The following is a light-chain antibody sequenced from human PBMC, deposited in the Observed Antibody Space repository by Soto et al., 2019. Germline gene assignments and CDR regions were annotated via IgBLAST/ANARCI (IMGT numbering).Light chain of an antibody. CDR3: QQYNSYWWT. CDR1: QSLNNW. Sequence: DIQMTQFPSTLSASVGDRVTITCRASQSLNNWLAWYQQKPGSAPKLLIYKASNLESGVPSRFSGSGSGTQFTLTISSLQPDDFATYYCQQYNSYWWTFGQGTKVEIK. CDR2: KAS. V-gene: IGKV1-5*03. J-gene: IGKJ1*01.